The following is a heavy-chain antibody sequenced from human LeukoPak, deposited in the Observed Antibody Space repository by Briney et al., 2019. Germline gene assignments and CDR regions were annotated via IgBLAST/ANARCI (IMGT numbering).Heavy chain of an antibody. Sequence: PGGSLRLSRAASGFTFSSYAMSWVRQAPGKGLEWVSTISDSGAYAYYADSVKGRFTISRDNSKNTLYLQMNSLRAEDTAVYYCAKQGLTTRTPSDYWGQGTLVTVSS. V-gene: IGHV3-23*01. CDR1: GFTFSSYA. D-gene: IGHD4-17*01. CDR2: ISDSGAYA. CDR3: AKQGLTTRTPSDY. J-gene: IGHJ4*02.